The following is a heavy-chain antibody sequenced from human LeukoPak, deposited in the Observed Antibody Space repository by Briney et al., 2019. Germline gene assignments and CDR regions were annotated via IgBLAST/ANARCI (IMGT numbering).Heavy chain of an antibody. CDR1: GYSITSGYF. D-gene: IGHD3-3*01. V-gene: IGHV4-38-2*02. CDR2: VSHSGTT. CDR3: ARVTPSITIFGVVISYYFDY. Sequence: SPSETLSLTCTVSGYSITSGYFWGWIRQPPGKGLEWIASVSHSGTTYYNPSLKSRVTISVDTSKNQFSLKLSSVTAADTAVYYCARVTPSITIFGVVISYYFDYWGQGTLVTVSS. J-gene: IGHJ4*02.